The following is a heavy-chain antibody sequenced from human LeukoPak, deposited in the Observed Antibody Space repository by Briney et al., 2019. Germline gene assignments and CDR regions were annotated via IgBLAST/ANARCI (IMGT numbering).Heavy chain of an antibody. J-gene: IGHJ4*02. D-gene: IGHD3-10*01. CDR1: GFTFSSHG. CDR3: AKVTYGSGTYGTFDY. V-gene: IGHV3-23*01. Sequence: GGSLRLSCAASGFTFSSHGMSWVRQAPGKGLEWVSTISGSGDNTYYADSVKGRFTISRDNSKNTLYLQMNSLRAEDTAVYYCAKVTYGSGTYGTFDYWGQGTLVTVSS. CDR2: ISGSGDNT.